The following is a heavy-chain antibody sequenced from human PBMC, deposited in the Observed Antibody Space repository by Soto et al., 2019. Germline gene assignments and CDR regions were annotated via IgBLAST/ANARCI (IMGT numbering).Heavy chain of an antibody. J-gene: IGHJ4*02. D-gene: IGHD2-15*01. CDR3: ARKSDSSPVPEADGV. CDR1: GFSVGSYY. CDR2: IYSNGDT. Sequence: EVQLVETGGGLIQPGGSLRLSCAASGFSVGSYYMTWVRQSPGKGLEWVSLIYSNGDTDYADSVKGRFSISRDNFKNTLYLQMNNLSAEDTAVYNCARKSDSSPVPEADGVWGRGTLVTVSS. V-gene: IGHV3-53*02.